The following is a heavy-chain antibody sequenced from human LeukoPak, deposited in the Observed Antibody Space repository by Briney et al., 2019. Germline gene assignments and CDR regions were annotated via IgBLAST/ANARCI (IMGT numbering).Heavy chain of an antibody. CDR3: ARLGPSFLDY. J-gene: IGHJ4*02. CDR1: GGSISSSSYY. D-gene: IGHD3-10*01. V-gene: IGHV4-39*07. CDR2: IYYSGST. Sequence: SETLSLTCTVSGGSISSSSYYWGWIRQPPGKGLEWIGSIYYSGSTYYNPSLKSRVTISVDTSKNQFSLKLSSVTAADTAAYYCARLGPSFLDYWGQGTLVTVSS.